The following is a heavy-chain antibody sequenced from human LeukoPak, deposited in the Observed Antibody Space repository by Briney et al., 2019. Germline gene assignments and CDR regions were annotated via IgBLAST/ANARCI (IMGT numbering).Heavy chain of an antibody. Sequence: GGSLRLSCAASGFTFSSYGMHWVRQAPGKGLEWVAFIRYDGSNKYYADSMKGRFTISRDNSKNTLYLQMNSLRAEDTAVYYCAKDSFPYYYDSSGGWFDPWGQGTLVTVSS. CDR1: GFTFSSYG. D-gene: IGHD3-22*01. CDR3: AKDSFPYYYDSSGGWFDP. CDR2: IRYDGSNK. V-gene: IGHV3-30*02. J-gene: IGHJ5*02.